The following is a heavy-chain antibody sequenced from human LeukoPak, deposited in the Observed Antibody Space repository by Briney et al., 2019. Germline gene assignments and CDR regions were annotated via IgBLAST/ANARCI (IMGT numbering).Heavy chain of an antibody. V-gene: IGHV4-39*01. CDR2: IYYSGST. D-gene: IGHD3-3*01. Sequence: SETLSLTCTVSGGSISSSSYYWGWIRQPPGKGLEWIGSIYYSGSTYYNPSLKSRVTISVDTSKNQFSLKLSSVTAADTAMYYCARRITVFGVWGQGTLVTVSS. J-gene: IGHJ4*02. CDR3: ARRITVFGV. CDR1: GGSISSSSYY.